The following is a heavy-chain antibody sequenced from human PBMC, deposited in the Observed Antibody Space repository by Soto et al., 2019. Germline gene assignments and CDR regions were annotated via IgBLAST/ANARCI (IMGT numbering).Heavy chain of an antibody. V-gene: IGHV6-1*01. J-gene: IGHJ6*02. D-gene: IGHD5-18*01. CDR3: ARDTAMDVGYYYYHGTDV. CDR2: TYYRSKWYN. CDR1: RDTRSTNSAA. Sequence: SQTLSVTCAISRDTRSTNSAACNWIRHSQSRSLEWLGRTYYRSKWYNDYAVSVKSRINNNPDTTNNQFSLQLNSVTHEDTAVYYCARDTAMDVGYYYYHGTDVWGQGTTVTVSS.